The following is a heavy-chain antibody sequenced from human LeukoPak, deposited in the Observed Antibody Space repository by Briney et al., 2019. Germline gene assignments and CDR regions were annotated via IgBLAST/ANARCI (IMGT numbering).Heavy chain of an antibody. CDR2: ISNSDGNT. CDR1: GLRFSRNG. Sequence: PGGSLRLSCAASGLRFSRNGMHWVRQAPGKGVEWVSTISNSDGNTYYADSVKGRFTISRDNSKNTLYLQMNSLTAEDTAVYYCAKATGTLGAWGQGTLVTVSS. V-gene: IGHV3-23*01. J-gene: IGHJ5*02. CDR3: AKATGTLGA. D-gene: IGHD1-1*01.